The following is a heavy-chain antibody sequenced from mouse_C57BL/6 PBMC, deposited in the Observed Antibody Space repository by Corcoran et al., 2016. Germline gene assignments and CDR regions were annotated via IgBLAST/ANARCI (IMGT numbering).Heavy chain of an antibody. Sequence: QVQLQQSGPGLVKPGASVTISCNASGYTFTDYYRSWVKQRPGQGLEWIGWIFPGSGSTYYNEKFKGKATLTVDNSSSTAYMLLSSLTSEDSAVYFCAFYDYVSSYLDYWGQGTTLTVSS. CDR1: GYTFTDYY. V-gene: IGHV1-75*01. D-gene: IGHD2-4*01. CDR2: IFPGSGST. CDR3: AFYDYVSSYLDY. J-gene: IGHJ2*01.